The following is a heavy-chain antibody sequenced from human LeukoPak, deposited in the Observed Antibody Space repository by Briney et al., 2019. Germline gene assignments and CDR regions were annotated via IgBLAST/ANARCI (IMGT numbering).Heavy chain of an antibody. J-gene: IGHJ6*02. V-gene: IGHV3-30-3*01. CDR2: ISHDGSNK. D-gene: IGHD4-17*01. CDR3: ARDYGDYYYGMDV. CDR1: GFTFSSYA. Sequence: PGGSLRLSCAASGFTFSSYAMHWVRQAPGKGLEWVAVISHDGSNKYYADSVKGRFTISRDNSKNTLYLQMNSLRAEDTAVYYCARDYGDYYYGMDVWGQGTTVTVSS.